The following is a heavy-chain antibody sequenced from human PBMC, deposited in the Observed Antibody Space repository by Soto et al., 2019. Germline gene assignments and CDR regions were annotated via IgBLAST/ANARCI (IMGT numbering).Heavy chain of an antibody. V-gene: IGHV1-69*06. CDR3: ARVLASSGYPFDY. D-gene: IGHD3-22*01. Sequence: SAKVSCKASGGTFSSYAISWVRQAPGQGLEWMGGIIPIFGTANYAQKFQGRVTIAADKSTSTAYMELSSLRSEDTAVYCCARVLASSGYPFDYWGQGTLGTVSS. J-gene: IGHJ4*02. CDR1: GGTFSSYA. CDR2: IIPIFGTA.